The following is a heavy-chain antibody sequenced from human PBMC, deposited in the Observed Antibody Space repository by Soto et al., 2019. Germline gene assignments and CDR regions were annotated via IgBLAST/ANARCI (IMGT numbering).Heavy chain of an antibody. CDR1: GFTFSSYA. CDR2: ISYDGSNK. Sequence: GGSLRLSCAASGFTFSSYAMHWVRQAPGKGLEWVAVISYDGSNKYYADSVKGRFTISRDNSENTLYLQMNSLRAEDTAVYYCARDQYYDFWSGSDYYYYGMDVWGQGTTVTVSS. J-gene: IGHJ6*02. D-gene: IGHD3-3*01. V-gene: IGHV3-30-3*01. CDR3: ARDQYYDFWSGSDYYYYGMDV.